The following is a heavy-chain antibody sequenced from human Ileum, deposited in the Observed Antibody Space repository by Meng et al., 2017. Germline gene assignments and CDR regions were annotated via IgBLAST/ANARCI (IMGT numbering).Heavy chain of an antibody. V-gene: IGHV1-8*01. Sequence: QVQLVQSGAEVKKPGASVKVSCTASGYTLSSKDINWVRQATGQGLEWVGWMNPNSGNTGYAQKFQGRVTMTRNTSISTAYMELNSLRSEDTAVYYCARGNYSTVTKSFDYWGQGTLVTVSS. CDR1: GYTLSSKD. CDR3: ARGNYSTVTKSFDY. CDR2: MNPNSGNT. D-gene: IGHD1-7*01. J-gene: IGHJ4*02.